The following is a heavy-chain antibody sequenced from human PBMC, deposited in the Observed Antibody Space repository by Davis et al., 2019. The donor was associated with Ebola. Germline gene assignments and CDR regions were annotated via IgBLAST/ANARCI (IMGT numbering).Heavy chain of an antibody. D-gene: IGHD6-6*01. CDR1: GGTFSSYA. CDR2: IIPILGIA. CDR3: ASGLVRGESYWYFDL. V-gene: IGHV1-69*10. J-gene: IGHJ2*01. Sequence: SVKVSCKASGGTFSSYAISWVRQAPGQGLQWMGGIIPILGIANYAQKFQGRVTITADESTSTAYMELSSLRSEDTAVYYCASGLVRGESYWYFDLWGRGTLVTVAS.